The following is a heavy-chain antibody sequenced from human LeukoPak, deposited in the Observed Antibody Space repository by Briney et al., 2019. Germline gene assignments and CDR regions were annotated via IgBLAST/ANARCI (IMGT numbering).Heavy chain of an antibody. Sequence: SEALSLTCTASGGSISSGGYYWSWIRQHPGKGLEWIGYIYYSGSTYYNPSLKSRVTISVDTSKNQFSLKLSSVTAADTAVYYCARDLLGGLNWFDPWGQGTLVTVSS. J-gene: IGHJ5*02. CDR1: GGSISSGGYY. D-gene: IGHD3-16*01. V-gene: IGHV4-31*03. CDR2: IYYSGST. CDR3: ARDLLGGLNWFDP.